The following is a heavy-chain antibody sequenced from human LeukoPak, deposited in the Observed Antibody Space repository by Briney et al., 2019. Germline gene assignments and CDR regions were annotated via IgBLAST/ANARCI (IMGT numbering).Heavy chain of an antibody. J-gene: IGHJ5*01. CDR3: SKGQELDDGVFES. V-gene: IGHV3-23*01. CDR1: GFTFSSYA. D-gene: IGHD1-1*01. CDR2: IRANGGGT. Sequence: PGGSLRLSCAASGFTFSSYAMTWVRQAPGKGLEWVSTIRANGGGTHYAESLRGRFTISRDNSKSTVYLQMNSLSAEDTAIYHCSKGQELDDGVFESWGRGTLVTVSS.